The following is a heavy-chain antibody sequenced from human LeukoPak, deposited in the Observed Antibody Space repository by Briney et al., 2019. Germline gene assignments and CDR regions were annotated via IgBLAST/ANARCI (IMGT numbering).Heavy chain of an antibody. J-gene: IGHJ4*02. Sequence: SETLSLTCTVSGGSISSYYWSWIRQPPRKGLERIGYIYYSGSTNYNPSLKSRVTISVDKSKNQFSLKLSSVTAADTAVYYCARKDFGGARAVDYWGQGTLVTVSS. CDR1: GGSISSYY. CDR2: IYYSGST. D-gene: IGHD3-16*01. CDR3: ARKDFGGARAVDY. V-gene: IGHV4-59*12.